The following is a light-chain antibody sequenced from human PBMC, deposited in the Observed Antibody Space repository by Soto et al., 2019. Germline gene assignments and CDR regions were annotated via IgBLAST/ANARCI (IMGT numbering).Light chain of an antibody. CDR2: DVS. Sequence: QSALTQPRSVAGSPGQSVTISCTGTSSDVGGYNYVSWYQQHPGKAPKLMIYDVSKRPSGVPDRFSGSKSGNTASLTISGLQAEDEADYYCSSYASGFTVVFGGGTKLTVL. V-gene: IGLV2-11*01. J-gene: IGLJ2*01. CDR3: SSYASGFTVV. CDR1: SSDVGGYNY.